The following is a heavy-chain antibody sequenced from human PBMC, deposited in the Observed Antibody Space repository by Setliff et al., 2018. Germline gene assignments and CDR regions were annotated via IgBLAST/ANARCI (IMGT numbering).Heavy chain of an antibody. CDR2: ISDSGGST. V-gene: IGHV3-23*01. D-gene: IGHD3-22*01. Sequence: GSLRLSCAGSGFTFSSYAMSWVRQAPGKGLEWVSTISDSGGSTYYADSVKGRFTISRDSSKNTLYLQMNSLRAEDTAVYYCAKLRYYYDSSGYYYRFDYFYYYMDV. CDR3: AKLRYYYDSSGYYYRFDYFYYYMDV. J-gene: IGHJ6*03. CDR1: GFTFSSYA.